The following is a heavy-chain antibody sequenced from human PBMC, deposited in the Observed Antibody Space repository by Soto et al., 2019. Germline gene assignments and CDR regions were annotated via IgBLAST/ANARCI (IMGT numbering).Heavy chain of an antibody. D-gene: IGHD1-26*01. Sequence: QVQLVQSGAEVKKPGSSVKVSCKASGGTFSSYAISWVRQAPGQGLEWMGGIIPIFGTANYAQKFQGRVMITAIISTRTASVNLSSRRFGDLAVYYCERRGGVGATTGWDWGQGTLVTVSS. CDR3: ERRGGVGATTGWD. V-gene: IGHV1-69*06. CDR1: GGTFSSYA. CDR2: IIPIFGTA. J-gene: IGHJ4*02.